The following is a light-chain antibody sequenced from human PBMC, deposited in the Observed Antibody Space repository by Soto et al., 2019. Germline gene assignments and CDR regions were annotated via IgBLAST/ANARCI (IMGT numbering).Light chain of an antibody. CDR1: QSIISDS. Sequence: EIVLTQSPGTLSFSPGERATLSCRASQSIISDSLAWYQQKPGQAPRLLTSGASSRATGIPDRFSGSGSGTYFTLTVSRXEPEDFAVFYCQQYGSSPPTFGQGTKVDIK. CDR3: QQYGSSPPT. J-gene: IGKJ2*01. V-gene: IGKV3-20*01. CDR2: GAS.